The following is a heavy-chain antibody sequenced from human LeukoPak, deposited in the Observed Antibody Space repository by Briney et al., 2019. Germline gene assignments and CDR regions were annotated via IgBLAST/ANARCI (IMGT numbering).Heavy chain of an antibody. J-gene: IGHJ3*02. CDR1: GYTFTSYG. Sequence: ASVKVSCKASGYTFTSYGSSWVRQAPGQGLEWMGWISAYNGNTNYAQKLQGRVTMTTDTSTSTAYMELRSLRSDDTAVYYCAREYSIAVAFDAFHIWGQGTMVTVSS. V-gene: IGHV1-18*01. D-gene: IGHD6-19*01. CDR3: AREYSIAVAFDAFHI. CDR2: ISAYNGNT.